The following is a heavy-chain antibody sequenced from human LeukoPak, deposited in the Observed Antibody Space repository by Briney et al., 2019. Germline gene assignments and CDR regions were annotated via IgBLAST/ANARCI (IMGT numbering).Heavy chain of an antibody. V-gene: IGHV4-34*01. J-gene: IGHJ6*02. CDR3: ARESSDRNYYYYGMDV. CDR2: INHSGST. Sequence: PSETLSLTCAVYGGSFSGYYWSWIRQPPGKGLEWIGEINHSGSTNYNPSLKSRVTISVDTSKNQFSLKLSSVTAADTAVYYCARESSDRNYYYYGMDVWGQGTTVTVSS. D-gene: IGHD2-21*02. CDR1: GGSFSGYY.